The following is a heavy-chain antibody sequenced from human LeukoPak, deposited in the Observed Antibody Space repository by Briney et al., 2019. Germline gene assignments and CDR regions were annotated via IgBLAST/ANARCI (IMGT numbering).Heavy chain of an antibody. J-gene: IGHJ5*02. V-gene: IGHV3-23*01. CDR2: ISGSGGST. Sequence: GGSLGLSGAASGFTFSSYPMSWFRQAPGKGLEWVSAISGSGGSTYYADSVKGRFTISRDNSKNTLYLQMNSLRAEDTAVYYCAKYGSGSQSNWFDPWGQGTLVTVSS. D-gene: IGHD3-10*01. CDR1: GFTFSSYP. CDR3: AKYGSGSQSNWFDP.